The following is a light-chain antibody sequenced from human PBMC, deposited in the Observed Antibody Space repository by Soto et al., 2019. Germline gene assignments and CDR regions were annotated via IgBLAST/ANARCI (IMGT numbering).Light chain of an antibody. CDR2: AAS. J-gene: IGKJ2*01. V-gene: IGKV3-20*01. Sequence: EIVFMQSPCTLSLPPGERASLSCRASQTMTRAYVAWYQQKPGQAPRLLIYAASYRATGISDKFSGSGSGTDFSLTISRLEPEDSAVYYCHQYHSPPQTFGQGTKVDIK. CDR3: HQYHSPPQT. CDR1: QTMTRAY.